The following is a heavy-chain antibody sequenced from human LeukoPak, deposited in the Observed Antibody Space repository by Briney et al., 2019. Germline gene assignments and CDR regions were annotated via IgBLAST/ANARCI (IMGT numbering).Heavy chain of an antibody. CDR2: INQDGGEK. J-gene: IGHJ3*01. CDR1: GFTFSSYW. V-gene: IGHV3-7*01. D-gene: IGHD3-10*01. CDR3: ARDSAACRGCAFDL. Sequence: PGGSLRLSCAASGFTFSSYWMSWVRQAPGKGLEWVANINQDGGEKNYVDSVKGRFTISRDNAKNSLFLQMNSLRAEDTAVYYCARDSAACRGCAFDLWGQGTVVTLSS.